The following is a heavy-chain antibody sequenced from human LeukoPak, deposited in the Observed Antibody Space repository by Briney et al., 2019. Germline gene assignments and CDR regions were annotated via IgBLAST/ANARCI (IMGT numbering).Heavy chain of an antibody. V-gene: IGHV3-9*01. Sequence: SGGSLRLSCAASGFTFDDYAMHWVRHAPGKGLEWVSGISWNSGSIGYADSVKGRFTISRDNAKNSLYLQMNSLRAEDTALYYCAKDITIFGVVIIPGTSYGMDVWGQGTTVTVSS. CDR3: AKDITIFGVVIIPGTSYGMDV. CDR1: GFTFDDYA. D-gene: IGHD3-3*01. J-gene: IGHJ6*02. CDR2: ISWNSGSI.